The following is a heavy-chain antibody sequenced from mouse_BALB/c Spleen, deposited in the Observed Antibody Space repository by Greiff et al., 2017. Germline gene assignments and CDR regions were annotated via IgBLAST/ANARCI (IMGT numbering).Heavy chain of an antibody. Sequence: VQLQQSGAELAKPGASVKMSCKASGYTFTSYWMHWVKQRPGQGLEWIGYINPSTGYTEYNQKFKDKATLTADKSSSTAYMQLSSLTSEDSAVYYCANYRYDAGYYYAMDYWGQGTSVTVSS. CDR2: INPSTGYT. CDR1: GYTFTSYW. CDR3: ANYRYDAGYYYAMDY. D-gene: IGHD2-14*01. J-gene: IGHJ4*01. V-gene: IGHV1-7*01.